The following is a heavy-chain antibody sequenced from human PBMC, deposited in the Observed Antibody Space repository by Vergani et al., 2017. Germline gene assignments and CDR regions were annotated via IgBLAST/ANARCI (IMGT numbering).Heavy chain of an antibody. D-gene: IGHD3-9*01. V-gene: IGHV4-39*01. CDR3: ARTESFILRYFHWAL. Sequence: QLHLQESGPGLVKPSETLSLTCTVSGGPITSSSYHWGWIRQPPGKGLEWIGNIYHSGGAYYNPSLKGRVTISVDTSKNQFSLEVTSETAADTAIYFCARTESFILRYFHWALWGQGTLVTVSS. CDR2: IYHSGGA. CDR1: GGPITSSSYH. J-gene: IGHJ4*02.